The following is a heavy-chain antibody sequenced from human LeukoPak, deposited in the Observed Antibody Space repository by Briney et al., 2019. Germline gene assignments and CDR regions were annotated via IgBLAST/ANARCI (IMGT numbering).Heavy chain of an antibody. D-gene: IGHD6-19*01. CDR3: AKDRAWLGPAEYFQH. J-gene: IGHJ1*01. Sequence: PGGSLRLSCAASGFTFSNYAMTWVRQAPGKGLEWVSAISGSGGSTYYADSVKGRFTISRDNSKNTLYLQMNGLRAEDTAVYYCAKDRAWLGPAEYFQHWGQGTLVTVSS. V-gene: IGHV3-23*01. CDR2: ISGSGGST. CDR1: GFTFSNYA.